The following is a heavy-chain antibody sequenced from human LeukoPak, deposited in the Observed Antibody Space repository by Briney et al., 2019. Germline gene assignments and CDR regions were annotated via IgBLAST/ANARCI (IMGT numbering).Heavy chain of an antibody. CDR3: ARVRLWLRGPDY. V-gene: IGHV4-34*01. Sequence: NPSETLSLTCAVYGGPFSGYYWSWIRQPPGKGLEWIGEINHSGSTNYNPSLKSRVTISVDTSKNQFSLKLSSVTAADTAVYYCARVRLWLRGPDYWGQGTLVTVSS. J-gene: IGHJ4*02. CDR2: INHSGST. D-gene: IGHD5-18*01. CDR1: GGPFSGYY.